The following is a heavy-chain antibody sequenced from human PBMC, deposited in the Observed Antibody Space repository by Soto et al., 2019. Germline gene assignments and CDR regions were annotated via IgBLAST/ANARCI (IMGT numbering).Heavy chain of an antibody. V-gene: IGHV4-30-4*01. J-gene: IGHJ5*02. CDR2: IYYSGNT. Sequence: TISVTRFISGASTSSGYHYWSSVRQPPGKGLEWIGNIYYSGNTYYNPSLKSRLIISIDTSKNQFSLKVGSVTAADTAVYYCACSGVHRDLHSFQTSSFSDP. CDR1: GASTSSGYHY. D-gene: IGHD6-13*01. CDR3: ACSGVHRDLHSFQTSSFSDP.